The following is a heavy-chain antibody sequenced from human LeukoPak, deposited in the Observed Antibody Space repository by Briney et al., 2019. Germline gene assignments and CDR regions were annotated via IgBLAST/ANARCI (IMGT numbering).Heavy chain of an antibody. V-gene: IGHV4-38-2*02. J-gene: IGHJ4*02. D-gene: IGHD6-19*01. Sequence: SETLSLTCAVSGYSISSGYYWGWIRQPPGKGLEWIGSIYHSGSTHYNPSLKSRVTISVDTSKNQFSLKLSSVTAADTAVYYCARDLIAVAAFDYWGQGTLVTVSS. CDR3: ARDLIAVAAFDY. CDR2: IYHSGST. CDR1: GYSISSGYY.